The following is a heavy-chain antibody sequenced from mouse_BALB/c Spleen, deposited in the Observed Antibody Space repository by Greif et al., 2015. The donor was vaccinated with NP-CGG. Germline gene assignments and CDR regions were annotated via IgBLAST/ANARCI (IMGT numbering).Heavy chain of an antibody. CDR2: ISDGGSYT. CDR1: GFTFSDYY. Sequence: EVQVVESGGGLVKPGGSLKLSCAASGFTFSDYYMYWVRQTPEKRLEWVATISDGGSYTYYPDSVKGRFTISRDNAKNNLYLQMSSLKSEDTAMYYCARFGSSFAMDYWGQGTSVTVSS. V-gene: IGHV5-4*02. J-gene: IGHJ4*01. CDR3: ARFGSSFAMDY. D-gene: IGHD1-1*01.